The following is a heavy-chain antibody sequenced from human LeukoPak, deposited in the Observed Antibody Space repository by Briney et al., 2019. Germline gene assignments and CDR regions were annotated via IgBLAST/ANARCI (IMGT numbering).Heavy chain of an antibody. CDR2: IYYSGST. D-gene: IGHD3-10*01. Sequence: SETLSLTCNVSVGSISSYYWGWIRQPPGKGLEWIGYIYYSGSTNYNPSLKSRVTISVDTSKNQFSLKLSSVTAADTAVYYCARVTYGSGRRWFDPWGQGTLVTVSS. CDR3: ARVTYGSGRRWFDP. V-gene: IGHV4-59*01. CDR1: VGSISSYY. J-gene: IGHJ5*02.